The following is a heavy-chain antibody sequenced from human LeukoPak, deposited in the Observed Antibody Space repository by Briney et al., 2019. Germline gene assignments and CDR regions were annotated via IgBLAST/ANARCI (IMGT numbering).Heavy chain of an antibody. J-gene: IGHJ6*03. CDR3: ARDLRPLWFGELIPPSPRYYYYYYYMDV. CDR2: IYHSGST. Sequence: SETLSLTCAVSGYSISSGYYWGWIRQPPGKGLEWIGSIYHSGSTYYNPSLKSRVTISVDTSKNQFSLKLSSVTAADTAVYYCARDLRPLWFGELIPPSPRYYYYYYYMDVWGKGTTVTVSS. CDR1: GYSISSGYY. D-gene: IGHD3-10*01. V-gene: IGHV4-38-2*02.